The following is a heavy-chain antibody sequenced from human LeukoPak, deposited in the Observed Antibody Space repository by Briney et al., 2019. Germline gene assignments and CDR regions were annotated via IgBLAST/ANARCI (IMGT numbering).Heavy chain of an antibody. CDR1: GFSFSNYD. J-gene: IGHJ4*02. V-gene: IGHV3-33*01. CDR2: IWYDGSNK. D-gene: IGHD3-10*01. CDR3: AVGSGSYYEHFDY. Sequence: GRSLRLSCAASGFSFSNYDMHWVRQAPGKGLEWVAVIWYDGSNKYYADSVKGRFTISRDNSKNTLYLQMNSLRVEDTAVYYCAVGSGSYYEHFDYWGQGALVTVSS.